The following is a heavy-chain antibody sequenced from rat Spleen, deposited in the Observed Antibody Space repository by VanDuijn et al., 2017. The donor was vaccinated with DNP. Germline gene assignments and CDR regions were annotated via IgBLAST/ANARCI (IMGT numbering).Heavy chain of an antibody. Sequence: QVQLQQSGAELAKPGSSVKISCKASGYTFTSYYIGWIKQTTGQGPEYIGYINTGSEITYYNEKFKGKATLTVDKSSSTAFMQLSSLTPDDSAVYYCARGTTGITPFAYWGQGTLVTVSS. D-gene: IGHD1-9*01. J-gene: IGHJ3*01. CDR2: INTGSEIT. V-gene: IGHV1-43*01. CDR3: ARGTTGITPFAY. CDR1: GYTFTSYY.